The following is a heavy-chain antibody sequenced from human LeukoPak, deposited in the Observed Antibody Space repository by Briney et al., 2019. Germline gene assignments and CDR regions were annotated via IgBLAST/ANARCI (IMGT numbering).Heavy chain of an antibody. Sequence: ASVKVSCKASGYTFTSYYMHWVRQASGQGLEWMGIINPSGGSTSYAQKFQGRVTMTRDTSTSTVYMELSSLRSEDTAVYYCARDQLPVVAAPKSRYYYYYMDVWGKGTTVTVSS. V-gene: IGHV1-46*01. CDR3: ARDQLPVVAAPKSRYYYYYMDV. D-gene: IGHD2-15*01. CDR2: INPSGGST. J-gene: IGHJ6*03. CDR1: GYTFTSYY.